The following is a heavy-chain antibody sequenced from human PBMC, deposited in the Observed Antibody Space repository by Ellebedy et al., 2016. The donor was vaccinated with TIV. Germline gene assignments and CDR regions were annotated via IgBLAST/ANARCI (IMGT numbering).Heavy chain of an antibody. D-gene: IGHD3-22*01. V-gene: IGHV4-59*01. Sequence: MPSETLSLTCTVSGGSISSYYWSWIRQPPGKGLEWIGYISYSGSTNYKSSLKSRVTISVDTSKNHFSLKLSSVTAADTAVYYCARLNYYDSSGYEEEGAGISLYWFFDLWGRGTLVTVSS. J-gene: IGHJ2*01. CDR1: GGSISSYY. CDR2: ISYSGST. CDR3: ARLNYYDSSGYEEEGAGISLYWFFDL.